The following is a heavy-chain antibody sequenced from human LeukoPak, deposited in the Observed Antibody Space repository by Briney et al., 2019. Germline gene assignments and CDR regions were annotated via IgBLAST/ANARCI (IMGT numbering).Heavy chain of an antibody. CDR2: INPNSGGT. D-gene: IGHD1-20*01. J-gene: IGHJ4*02. CDR3: ARGAGVITGTTPTDY. Sequence: GASVKVSRKASGYTFTGYYMHWVRQAPGQGLEWMEWINPNSGGTNYAQKFQGWVTMTRDTSISTAYMELSRLRSDDTAVYYCARGAGVITGTTPTDYWGQGTLVTVSS. CDR1: GYTFTGYY. V-gene: IGHV1-2*04.